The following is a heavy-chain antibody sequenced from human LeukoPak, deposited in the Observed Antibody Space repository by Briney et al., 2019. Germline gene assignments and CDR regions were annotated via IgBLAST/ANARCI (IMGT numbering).Heavy chain of an antibody. CDR1: GFTLSSYA. CDR2: ISGSGGST. V-gene: IGHV3-23*01. CDR3: ANVLLWFGELLTAKPVDY. J-gene: IGHJ4*02. Sequence: GGSLRLSCAASGFTLSSYAMSWVRQAPGKGLEWVSAISGSGGSTYYADSVKGRFTISRDNSKNTLYLQMNSLRAEDTAVYYCANVLLWFGELLTAKPVDYWGQGTLVTVSS. D-gene: IGHD3-10*01.